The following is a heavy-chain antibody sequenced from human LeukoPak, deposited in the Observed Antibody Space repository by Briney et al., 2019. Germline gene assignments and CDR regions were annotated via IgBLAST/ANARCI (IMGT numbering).Heavy chain of an antibody. CDR3: AGWYSYYYYGMDV. CDR1: GGTFSSYA. J-gene: IGHJ6*02. Sequence: ASVKVSCKASGGTFSSYAISWVRQAPGQGLEWMGRIIPILGIANYAQKFPGRVTITADKSTSTAYMELSSLRSEDTAVYYCAGWYSYYYYGMDVWGQGTTVTVSS. D-gene: IGHD6-19*01. V-gene: IGHV1-69*04. CDR2: IIPILGIA.